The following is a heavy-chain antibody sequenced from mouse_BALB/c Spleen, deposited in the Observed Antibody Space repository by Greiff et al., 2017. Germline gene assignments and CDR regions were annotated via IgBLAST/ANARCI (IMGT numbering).Heavy chain of an antibody. Sequence: EVKLQESGPGLVKPSQSLSLTCSVTGYSITSGYYWNWIRQFPGNKLEWMGYISYDGSNNYNPSLKNRISITRDTSKNQFFLKLNSVTTEDTATYYCARGNYYGYLDYWGQGTTLTVSS. CDR1: GYSITSGYY. CDR2: ISYDGSN. V-gene: IGHV3-6*02. J-gene: IGHJ2*01. D-gene: IGHD1-1*01. CDR3: ARGNYYGYLDY.